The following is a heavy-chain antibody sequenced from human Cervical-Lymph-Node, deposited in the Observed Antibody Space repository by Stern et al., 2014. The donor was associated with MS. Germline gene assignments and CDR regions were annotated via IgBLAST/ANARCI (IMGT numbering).Heavy chain of an antibody. CDR3: ARLGRDYGDAFYFDH. CDR2: VSHDNGNT. V-gene: IGHV1-18*01. J-gene: IGHJ4*02. Sequence: QVQLVQSGAEVKKPGAAVKVSCKASGYTFTSHGISWMRQAPGQGLEWVGWVSHDNGNTNYAQKFQVGVTLTTDTSPNTVYMELRSLESDDTAVYYCARLGRDYGDAFYFDHWGQGTLVTVSS. CDR1: GYTFTSHG. D-gene: IGHD4-17*01.